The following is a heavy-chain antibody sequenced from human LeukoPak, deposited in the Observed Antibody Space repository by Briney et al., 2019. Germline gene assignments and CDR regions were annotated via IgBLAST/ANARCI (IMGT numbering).Heavy chain of an antibody. J-gene: IGHJ4*02. CDR3: ARVMAGIVVVPAAYDY. V-gene: IGHV4-59*01. CDR1: GGSISSYY. CDR2: IYYSGST. D-gene: IGHD2-2*01. Sequence: PSETLSLTCTVSGGSISSYYWSWIRQPPGKGLEWIGYIYYSGSTNYNPSLKSRVTISVDTSKNQFSLKLGSVTAADTAVYYCARVMAGIVVVPAAYDYWGQGTLVTVSS.